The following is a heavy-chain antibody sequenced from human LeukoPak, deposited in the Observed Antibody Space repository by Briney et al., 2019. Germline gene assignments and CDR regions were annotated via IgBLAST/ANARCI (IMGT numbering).Heavy chain of an antibody. V-gene: IGHV3-15*01. J-gene: IGHJ4*02. CDR1: GFTFSIAW. CDR3: ATDHEQWLVRHRY. CDR2: IKSKTDGGTT. Sequence: GGSLRLSCAASGFTFSIAWMTWVRQAPGKGLEWVGRIKSKTDGGTTDYAAPVKGRFTISRDDSKNTLYLQMNSLKTEDTAVYYCATDHEQWLVRHRYWGQGTLVTASS. D-gene: IGHD6-19*01.